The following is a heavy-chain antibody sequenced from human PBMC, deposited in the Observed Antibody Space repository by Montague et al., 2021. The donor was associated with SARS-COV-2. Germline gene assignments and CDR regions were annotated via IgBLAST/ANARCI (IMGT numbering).Heavy chain of an antibody. CDR3: ATGTKRVFTYDYGSSGYPSDH. J-gene: IGHJ4*02. CDR1: GGSISSSSYY. Sequence: SETLSLTCTVSGGSISSSSYYWGWIRQPPGKGLEWIGSLYYSGSTYYNLSLKSPVTISVDTSKNQFSLKLSSVTAAATAVYYCATGTKRVFTYDYGSSGYPSDHWGQGTLVTVSS. CDR2: LYYSGST. V-gene: IGHV4-39*07. D-gene: IGHD3-22*01.